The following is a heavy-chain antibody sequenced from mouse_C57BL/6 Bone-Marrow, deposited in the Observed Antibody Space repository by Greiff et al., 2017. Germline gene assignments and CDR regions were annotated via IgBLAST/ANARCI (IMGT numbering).Heavy chain of an antibody. CDR1: GYTFTSYW. V-gene: IGHV1-7*01. D-gene: IGHD1-1*01. Sequence: VQLQQSGAELAKPGASVKLSCKASGYTFTSYWMHWVKQRPGQGLEWIGYINPSSGSTKYNQKFKDKATLTADKSSSTAYVQLSSLTYEDSAVDYCARDTTVVRAYFDYWGQGTTLTVSS. J-gene: IGHJ2*01. CDR3: ARDTTVVRAYFDY. CDR2: INPSSGST.